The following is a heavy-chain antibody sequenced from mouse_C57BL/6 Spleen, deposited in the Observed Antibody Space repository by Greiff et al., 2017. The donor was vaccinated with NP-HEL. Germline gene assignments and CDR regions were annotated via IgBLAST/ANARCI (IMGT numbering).Heavy chain of an antibody. CDR3: TTCSNYGGFAY. CDR1: GFNIKDDY. CDR2: IDPENGDT. J-gene: IGHJ3*01. Sequence: VQLQQSGAELVRPGASVKLSCTASGFNIKDDYMHWVKQRPEQGLEWIGWIDPENGDTEYASKFQGKATITADTSSNTAYLQLSSLTSEDTAVYYCTTCSNYGGFAYWGQGTLVTVSA. V-gene: IGHV14-4*01. D-gene: IGHD2-5*01.